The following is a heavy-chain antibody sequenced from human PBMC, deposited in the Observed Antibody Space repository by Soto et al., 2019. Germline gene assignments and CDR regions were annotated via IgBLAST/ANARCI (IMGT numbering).Heavy chain of an antibody. D-gene: IGHD6-19*01. Sequence: EVQLVESGGGLVQPGRSLRLSCAASGFTFDDYAMHWVRQAPGKGLEWVSGISWNSGSIGYADSVKGRFTISRDNAKNSLYLQMNSLRAEDTALYYCAKVGPYSSGWYYAYWGQGTLVTVSS. CDR2: ISWNSGSI. CDR3: AKVGPYSSGWYYAY. CDR1: GFTFDDYA. J-gene: IGHJ4*02. V-gene: IGHV3-9*01.